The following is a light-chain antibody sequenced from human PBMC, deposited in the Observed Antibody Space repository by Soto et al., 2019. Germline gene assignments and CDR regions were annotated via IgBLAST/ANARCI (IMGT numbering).Light chain of an antibody. J-gene: IGKJ4*01. Sequence: DIQMTQSPSSVSASVGDRVTITCRASQTLSNYLTWFQQKPGKAPKVLIYGASTLQSGVPSRFSGSGSGAEFTLTISSLQPDDSATYYCQQCFSPLLTFGGGTKVEIK. V-gene: IGKV1-39*01. CDR3: QQCFSPLLT. CDR2: GAS. CDR1: QTLSNY.